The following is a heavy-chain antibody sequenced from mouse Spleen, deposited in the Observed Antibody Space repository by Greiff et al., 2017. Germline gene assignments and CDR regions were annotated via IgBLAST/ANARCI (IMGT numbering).Heavy chain of an antibody. V-gene: IGHV1-50*01. CDR1: GYTFTRYW. CDR2: IDPSDSYT. CDR3: ARWAYPYAMDY. D-gene: IGHD2-10*01. J-gene: IGHJ4*01. Sequence: VQLQQPGAELVKPGASVKLSCKASGYTFTRYWMQWVKQRPGQGLEWIREIDPSDSYTNYNQKFKGKATLTVDTSSSTAYMQLSSLTSEDSAVYYCARWAYPYAMDYWGQGTSVTVSS.